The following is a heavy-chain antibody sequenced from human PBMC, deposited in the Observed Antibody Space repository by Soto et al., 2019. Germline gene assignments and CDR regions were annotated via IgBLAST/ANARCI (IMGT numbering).Heavy chain of an antibody. J-gene: IGHJ3*02. V-gene: IGHV1-8*01. D-gene: IGHD3-16*02. CDR1: GSTFTSYD. CDR3: ARGQFPTGGRYDYVWGSYPHDAFDI. Sequence: GSSVKVSCKASGSTFTSYDINWVRQATGQGLEWMGWMNPNSGNTGYAQKFQGRGTMTRNTSISTAYMELSSLRSEDTAVYYCARGQFPTGGRYDYVWGSYPHDAFDIWGQGTMVTVSS. CDR2: MNPNSGNT.